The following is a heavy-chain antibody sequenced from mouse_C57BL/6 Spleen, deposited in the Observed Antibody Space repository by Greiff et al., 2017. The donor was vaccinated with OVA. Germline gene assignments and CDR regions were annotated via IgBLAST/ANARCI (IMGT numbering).Heavy chain of an antibody. D-gene: IGHD1-1*01. J-gene: IGHJ2*01. CDR2: IHPNSGST. V-gene: IGHV1-64*01. CDR1: GYTFTSYW. Sequence: QVQLKQPGAELVKPGASVKLSCKASGYTFTSYWMHWVKQRPGQGLEWIGMIHPNSGSTNYNEKFKSKATLTVDKSSSTAYMQLSSLTSEDSAVYYCARRTTVVAYYFDYWGQGTTLTVSS. CDR3: ARRTTVVAYYFDY.